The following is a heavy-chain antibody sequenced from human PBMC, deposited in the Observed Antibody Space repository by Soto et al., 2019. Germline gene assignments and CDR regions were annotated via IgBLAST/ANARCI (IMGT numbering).Heavy chain of an antibody. D-gene: IGHD6-19*01. CDR1: GADINTYS. J-gene: IGHJ6*02. CDR2: IYTSASI. V-gene: IGHV4-4*07. Sequence: SSETLSLTCSVSGADINTYSWTWIRQPAGKGLEWIGRIYTSASINYNPSLKGRVTLSVDTSTNQVSLRLASVTAADTAIYYCARDREAGYNFYYGMDVWGQGTTVTVSS. CDR3: ARDREAGYNFYYGMDV.